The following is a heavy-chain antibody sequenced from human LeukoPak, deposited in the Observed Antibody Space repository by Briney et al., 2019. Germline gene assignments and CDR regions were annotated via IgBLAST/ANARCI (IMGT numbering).Heavy chain of an antibody. J-gene: IGHJ6*02. Sequence: SVKVSCKASGGTFSSYAISWVRQAPGQGLEWMGGIIPIFGTANYAQKFQGRVTMTRNTSISTAYMELSSLRSEDTAVYYCATYYYGMDVWGQGTTVTVSS. CDR2: IIPIFGTA. V-gene: IGHV1-69*05. CDR1: GGTFSSYA. CDR3: ATYYYGMDV.